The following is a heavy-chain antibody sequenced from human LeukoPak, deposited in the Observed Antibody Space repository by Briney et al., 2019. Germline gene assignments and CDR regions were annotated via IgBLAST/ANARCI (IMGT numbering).Heavy chain of an antibody. J-gene: IGHJ3*02. CDR1: GYTLTELS. D-gene: IGHD6-13*01. Sequence: ASVKVSCKVSGYTLTELSMHWVRQAPGKGLEWMGGFDPEDGETIYAQKFQGRVTMTEDTSTDTAYMELSSLRSEDTAVYYCATESSIAAAGTLAFDIWGQGTMVTVSS. CDR2: FDPEDGET. V-gene: IGHV1-24*01. CDR3: ATESSIAAAGTLAFDI.